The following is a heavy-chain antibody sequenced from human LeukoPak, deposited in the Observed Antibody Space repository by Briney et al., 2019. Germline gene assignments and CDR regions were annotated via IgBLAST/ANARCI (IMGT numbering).Heavy chain of an antibody. CDR1: GFTFSTYA. J-gene: IGHJ4*02. CDR2: VSDSGSST. V-gene: IGHV3-23*01. Sequence: PGASLRLSCAASGFTFSTYAMSWVRQAPGKGLEWVSTVSDSGSSTYYADSVKGRFTISRDNSKNTLYLQMNSLRAEDTAVYYCARDPMGIAAAGIDYWGQGTLVTVSS. D-gene: IGHD6-13*01. CDR3: ARDPMGIAAAGIDY.